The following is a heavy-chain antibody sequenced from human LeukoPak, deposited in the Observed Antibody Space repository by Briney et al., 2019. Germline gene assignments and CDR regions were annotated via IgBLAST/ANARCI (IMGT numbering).Heavy chain of an antibody. V-gene: IGHV4-4*07. CDR2: FHISGTT. CDR1: GDSISTYY. Sequence: PSETLSLTCTVSGDSISTYYWSWIRLPAGKGLEWIGRFHISGTTNYNPSLKSRVPMSVDTSKKHFSLRLSSVTAADTAVYSCARVGSSWPHYYFDSWGQGTLVTVSS. D-gene: IGHD6-13*01. J-gene: IGHJ4*02. CDR3: ARVGSSWPHYYFDS.